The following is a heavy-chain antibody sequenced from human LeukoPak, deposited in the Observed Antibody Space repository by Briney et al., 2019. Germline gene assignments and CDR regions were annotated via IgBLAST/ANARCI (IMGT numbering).Heavy chain of an antibody. D-gene: IGHD2-2*01. J-gene: IGHJ4*02. CDR2: ISSAGGYI. Sequence: GGSLRLSCAASGFTFSSYTLNWVRQAPGKGLEWDSSISSAGGYIYYADSVKGRFTISRDNAKNSLYLQMNSLRAVDTAVYYCAREIVSSNSFDNWGQGTLVTVPS. V-gene: IGHV3-21*01. CDR3: AREIVSSNSFDN. CDR1: GFTFSSYT.